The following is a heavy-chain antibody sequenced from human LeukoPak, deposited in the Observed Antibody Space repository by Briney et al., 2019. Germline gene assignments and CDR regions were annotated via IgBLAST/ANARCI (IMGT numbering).Heavy chain of an antibody. V-gene: IGHV5-51*01. CDR1: GYSFTSYW. J-gene: IGHJ6*02. Sequence: GESLKISCKGSGYSFTSYWIGWVRQMPGKGLEWMGSIYPGDSDTRYSPSFQGQVTISADKSISTAYLQWSSLKASDTAMYYCARHREDYGSGSLHGMDVWGQGTTVTVSS. CDR2: IYPGDSDT. CDR3: ARHREDYGSGSLHGMDV. D-gene: IGHD3-10*01.